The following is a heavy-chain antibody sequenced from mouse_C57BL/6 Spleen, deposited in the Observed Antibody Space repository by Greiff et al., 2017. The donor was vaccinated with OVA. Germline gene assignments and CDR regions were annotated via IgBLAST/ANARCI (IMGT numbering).Heavy chain of an antibody. V-gene: IGHV1-18*01. CDR2: INPNNGGT. D-gene: IGHD4-1*01. Sequence: VQLQQSGPELVKPGASVKIPCKASGYTFTDYNMDWVKQSPGKSLEWIGDINPNNGGTIYNQKFKGKATLTVDKSSSTAYMELRSLTSEDTAVYYCARGLGPWFAYWGQGTLVTVSA. J-gene: IGHJ3*01. CDR1: GYTFTDYN. CDR3: ARGLGPWFAY.